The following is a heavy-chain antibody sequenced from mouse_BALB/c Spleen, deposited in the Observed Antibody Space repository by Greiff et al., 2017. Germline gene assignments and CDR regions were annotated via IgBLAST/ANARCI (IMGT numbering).Heavy chain of an antibody. J-gene: IGHJ3*01. CDR3: TGYGNYGGFAY. CDR1: GFTFSNYW. Sequence: DVQLVESGGGLVQPGGSMKLSCVASGFTFSNYWMNWVRQSPEKGLEWVAEIRLKSNNYETHYAESVQGRFTISRDDSKSSVYLQMNNLRAEDTGSYYSTGYGNYGGFAYWGQGTLVTVSA. D-gene: IGHD2-1*01. V-gene: IGHV6-6*02. CDR2: IRLKSNNYET.